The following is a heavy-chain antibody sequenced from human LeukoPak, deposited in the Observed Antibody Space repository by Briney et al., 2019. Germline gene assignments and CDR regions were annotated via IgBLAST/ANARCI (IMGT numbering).Heavy chain of an antibody. CDR2: INHSGST. V-gene: IGHV4-34*01. Sequence: SETLSLTCAVYIGSFSGYYWSWIRQPPGKGLEWIAEINHSGSTNYNPSLKSRVTISVDTSKNQFSLKLSSVTAADTAVYYCARRVRPYCSGVTCADWYFDLWGRGILVTVSS. J-gene: IGHJ2*01. CDR1: IGSFSGYY. D-gene: IGHD2-15*01. CDR3: ARRVRPYCSGVTCADWYFDL.